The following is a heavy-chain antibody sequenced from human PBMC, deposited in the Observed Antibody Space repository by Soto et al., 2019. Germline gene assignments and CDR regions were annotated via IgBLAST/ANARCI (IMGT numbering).Heavy chain of an antibody. Sequence: EVQLVESGGGLVKPGGSLRLSCAASGFTFSNSWMSWVRQAPGKGLEWVGRIKSKTDGGTTEYAAPVKGRFTISRDESKSTVYLQMDSLKPENTAVYYCTPDPQGQTVAGTPGFEYWGQGTLVTVSS. J-gene: IGHJ4*02. V-gene: IGHV3-15*01. CDR2: IKSKTDGGTT. CDR1: GFTFSNSW. D-gene: IGHD6-19*01. CDR3: TPDPQGQTVAGTPGFEY.